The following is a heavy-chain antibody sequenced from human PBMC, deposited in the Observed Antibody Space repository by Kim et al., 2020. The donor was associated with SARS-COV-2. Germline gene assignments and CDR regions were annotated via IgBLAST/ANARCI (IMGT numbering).Heavy chain of an antibody. CDR1: GFTFSSYG. Sequence: GGSLRLSCAASGFTFSSYGMHWVRQAPGKGLEWVAVIWYDGSNKYYADSVKGRFTISRDNSKNTLYLQMNSLRAEDTAVYYCAKDLEGGNSWGYYYYYYGMDVWGQGTTVTVSS. D-gene: IGHD2-21*02. CDR3: AKDLEGGNSWGYYYYYYGMDV. CDR2: IWYDGSNK. J-gene: IGHJ6*02. V-gene: IGHV3-33*06.